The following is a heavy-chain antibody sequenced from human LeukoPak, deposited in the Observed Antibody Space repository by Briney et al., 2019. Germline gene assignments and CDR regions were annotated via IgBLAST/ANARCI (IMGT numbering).Heavy chain of an antibody. CDR1: GGSFSGYY. V-gene: IGHV4-34*01. CDR3: ALTTVTTGGFDY. D-gene: IGHD4-17*01. CDR2: INHSGST. J-gene: IGHJ4*02. Sequence: KTSETLSLTCAVYGGSFSGYYWSWIRQPPGKGLEWIGEINHSGSTNYNPSLKSRVTISVDTSKNQFSLKLSSVTAADTAVYYCALTTVTTGGFDYWGQGTLVTVSS.